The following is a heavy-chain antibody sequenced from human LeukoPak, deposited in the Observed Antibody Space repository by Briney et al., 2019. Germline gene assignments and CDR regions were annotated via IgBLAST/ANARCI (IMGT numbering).Heavy chain of an antibody. CDR1: GYTFTSYG. Sequence: GASVKVSCKASGYTFTSYGISWVRQAPGQGLEWMGWISAYNGNTNYAQKLQGRVTMTTDTSTSTAYMELRSLRSDDTAVYYCARAKTSGGYSYGKAFDYWGQGTLVTVSS. J-gene: IGHJ4*02. CDR3: ARAKTSGGYSYGKAFDY. CDR2: ISAYNGNT. D-gene: IGHD5-18*01. V-gene: IGHV1-18*01.